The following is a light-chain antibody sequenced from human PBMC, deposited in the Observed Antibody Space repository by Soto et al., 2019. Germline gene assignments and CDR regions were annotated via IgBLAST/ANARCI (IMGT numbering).Light chain of an antibody. V-gene: IGKV3-11*01. CDR3: QQRSNWPPLT. CDR2: DAS. Sequence: EIVLTQSPATLSLSPGERATLSCRASQSVSNNLAWYQHKPGQAPRLLIYDASNRATGIPARFSGSGSGTDFTLTISSLEPEDFAVYYCQQRSNWPPLTFGGGTKLDIK. J-gene: IGKJ4*01. CDR1: QSVSNN.